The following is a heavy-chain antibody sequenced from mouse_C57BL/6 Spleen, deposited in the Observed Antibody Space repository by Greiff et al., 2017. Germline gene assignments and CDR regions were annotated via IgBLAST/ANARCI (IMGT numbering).Heavy chain of an antibody. D-gene: IGHD2-2*01. CDR3: ARGGVTTERPHYAMDY. CDR2: IWSGGST. J-gene: IGHJ4*01. V-gene: IGHV2-2*01. Sequence: VQLQQSGPGLVQPSQSLSITCTVSGFSLTSYGVHWVRQSPGKGLEWLGVIWSGGSTDYNAAFISRLSISKDNSKSQVFFKMNSLQADDTAIYYCARGGVTTERPHYAMDYWGQGTSVTVSS. CDR1: GFSLTSYG.